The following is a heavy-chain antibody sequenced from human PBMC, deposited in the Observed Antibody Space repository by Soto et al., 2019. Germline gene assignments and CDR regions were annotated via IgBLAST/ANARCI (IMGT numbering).Heavy chain of an antibody. D-gene: IGHD3-3*01. V-gene: IGHV1-69*01. CDR1: GGTFSNYA. J-gene: IGHJ4*02. CDR3: TWIFGLDRLDY. CDR2: IIPIFGTA. Sequence: QVQLVQSGAEVKKPGSSVKVSCKASGGTFSNYAITWVRQAPGQGLEGMGGIIPIFGTANYPQKFQGGFTLPADDPTSTAYRELSSLRSGDTVVYYCTWIFGLDRLDYWGQGTLVTGSS.